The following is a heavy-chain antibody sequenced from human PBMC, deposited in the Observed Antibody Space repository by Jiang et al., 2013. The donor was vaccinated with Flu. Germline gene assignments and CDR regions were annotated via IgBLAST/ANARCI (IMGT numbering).Heavy chain of an antibody. CDR1: GFTFSSYG. CDR2: ISYDGSNK. V-gene: IGHV3-30*18. Sequence: VQLLESGGGVVQPGRSLRLSCAASGFTFSSYGMHWVRQAPGKGLEWVAVISYDGSNKYYADSVKGRFTISRDNSKNTLYLQMNSLRAEDTAVYYCAKCRLTMVRGVISYYYYGMDVWGQGTTVTVSS. D-gene: IGHD3-10*01. CDR3: AKCRLTMVRGVISYYYYGMDV. J-gene: IGHJ6*02.